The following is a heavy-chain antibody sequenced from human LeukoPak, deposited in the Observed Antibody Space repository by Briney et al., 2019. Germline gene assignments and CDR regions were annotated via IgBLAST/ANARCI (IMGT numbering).Heavy chain of an antibody. Sequence: SVKVSCKASSYTFTSYGISWVRQAPGQGLEWMGGIIPIFGTANYAQKFQGRVTITADKSTSTAYMELSSLRSEDTAVYYCARGSDTAMVMGDYWGQGTLVTVSS. CDR3: ARGSDTAMVMGDY. J-gene: IGHJ4*02. CDR2: IIPIFGTA. D-gene: IGHD5-18*01. V-gene: IGHV1-69*06. CDR1: SYTFTSYG.